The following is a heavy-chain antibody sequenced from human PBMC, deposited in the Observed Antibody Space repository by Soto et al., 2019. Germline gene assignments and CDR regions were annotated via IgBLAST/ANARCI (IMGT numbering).Heavy chain of an antibody. CDR2: ISAGGST. CDR3: ANVPIWCSSTSCYTEGFDY. V-gene: IGHV3-23*01. D-gene: IGHD2-2*02. J-gene: IGHJ4*02. CDR1: GFTFSDYA. Sequence: PGGFLRLSCTASGFTFSDYAMSWVRQPPGKGVEWVSVISAGGSTYYADSVKGRFTVSRANSKNTLYLQMNSLRAEDTAVYYCANVPIWCSSTSCYTEGFDYWGQGTLVTVSS.